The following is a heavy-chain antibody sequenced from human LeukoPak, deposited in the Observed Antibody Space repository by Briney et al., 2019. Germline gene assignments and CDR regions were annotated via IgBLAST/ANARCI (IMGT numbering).Heavy chain of an antibody. CDR1: GGSISSDSYS. Sequence: SQTLSLTCTVSGGSISSDSYSWSWIRQPPGKGLEWIGYIYHSGGTYYNPSLKSRVTISVDRSKSQFSLKLTSVTAADTAVYYCADSRATGAFDFWGQGTMVAVSS. V-gene: IGHV4-30-2*01. J-gene: IGHJ3*01. CDR3: ADSRATGAFDF. D-gene: IGHD3-22*01. CDR2: IYHSGGT.